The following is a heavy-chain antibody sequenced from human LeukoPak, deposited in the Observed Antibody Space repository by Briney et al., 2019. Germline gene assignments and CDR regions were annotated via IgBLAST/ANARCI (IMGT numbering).Heavy chain of an antibody. Sequence: GGSLRLSCAASGFTVSSNYMSWVRQAPGKGLEWVSVIYSGGSTYYADSVKGRFTISRDNSKNTLYLQMNSLRAEDTAVYYCARVGYYDSSGPNWGQGTLVTVSS. D-gene: IGHD3-22*01. CDR3: ARVGYYDSSGPN. CDR2: IYSGGST. V-gene: IGHV3-66*01. CDR1: GFTVSSNY. J-gene: IGHJ4*02.